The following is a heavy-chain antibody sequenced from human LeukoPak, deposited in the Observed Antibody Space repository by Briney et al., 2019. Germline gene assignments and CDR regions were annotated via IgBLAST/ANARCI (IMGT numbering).Heavy chain of an antibody. D-gene: IGHD6-19*01. V-gene: IGHV3-33*01. Sequence: GGSLRLSCAASGFTFDIYAMDSVRQAPGQGLEWVAVIWYDGSNKFYADSVKGRFTISRDNSKNTLHVQMHSLRAEDTAVYYCARGSGEYRSECTFDLCGRGTLVTVSS. CDR1: GFTFDIYA. CDR2: IWYDGSNK. J-gene: IGHJ2*01. CDR3: ARGSGEYRSECTFDL.